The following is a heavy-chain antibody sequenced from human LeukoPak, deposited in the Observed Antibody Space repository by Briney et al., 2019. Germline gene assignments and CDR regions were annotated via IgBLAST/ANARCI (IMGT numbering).Heavy chain of an antibody. Sequence: GGSLRLSCAASGFTFSNYLMHRVRQTPGKGLVWTSRISTDGSFTNYADSVKGRFSISRDNAKNTLYLQMNSLRAEDTAVYYCAKEGYDYSLSFDYWGQGTLVTVSS. CDR3: AKEGYDYSLSFDY. CDR1: GFTFSNYL. D-gene: IGHD3-22*01. CDR2: ISTDGSFT. J-gene: IGHJ4*02. V-gene: IGHV3-74*01.